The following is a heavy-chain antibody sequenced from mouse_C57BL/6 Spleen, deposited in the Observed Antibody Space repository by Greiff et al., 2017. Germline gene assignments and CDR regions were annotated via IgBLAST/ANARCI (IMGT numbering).Heavy chain of an antibody. Sequence: QVQLKESGAELVKPGASVKISCKASGYAFSSYWMNWVKQRPGKGLEWIGQIYPGDGDTNYNGNFKGKATLTADKSSSTAYMQLSGLTSEDSAVYFCAIDSSVPSWFAYWGQGTLVTVSA. V-gene: IGHV1-80*01. CDR1: GYAFSSYW. CDR2: IYPGDGDT. D-gene: IGHD3-2*02. CDR3: AIDSSVPSWFAY. J-gene: IGHJ3*01.